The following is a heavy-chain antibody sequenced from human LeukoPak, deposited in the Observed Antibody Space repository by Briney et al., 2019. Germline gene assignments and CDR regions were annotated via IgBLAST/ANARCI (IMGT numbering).Heavy chain of an antibody. CDR3: ARAKPKNMVRGLIMRRESRYYFDY. Sequence: SRGSLRLSCAASGFTFSSYGMSWVRQAPGKGLEWVSAISGSGGSTYYADSVKGRFTISRDNSKSTLYIQMNSLRAEDTAVYYCARAKPKNMVRGLIMRRESRYYFDYWGQGTLVTVSS. CDR1: GFTFSSYG. D-gene: IGHD3-10*01. V-gene: IGHV3-23*01. CDR2: ISGSGGST. J-gene: IGHJ4*02.